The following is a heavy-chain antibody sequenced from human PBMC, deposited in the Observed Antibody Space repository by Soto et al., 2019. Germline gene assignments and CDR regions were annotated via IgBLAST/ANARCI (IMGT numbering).Heavy chain of an antibody. D-gene: IGHD4-4*01. V-gene: IGHV4-61*01. CDR2: IYYSGST. Sequence: SETLSLTCTVSGGSVSSGSYYWSWIRQPPGKGLEWIGYIYYSGSTNYNPSLKSRVTISVDTSKNQFSLKLSSVTAADTAVYYCARGLSNYGLSVGWFDPWGQGTLVTVS. CDR3: ARGLSNYGLSVGWFDP. CDR1: GGSVSSGSYY. J-gene: IGHJ5*02.